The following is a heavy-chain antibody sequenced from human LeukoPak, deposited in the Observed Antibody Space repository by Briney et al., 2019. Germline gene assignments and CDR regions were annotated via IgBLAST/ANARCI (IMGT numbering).Heavy chain of an antibody. CDR2: IIPIFGTG. CDR1: GGIFANYA. V-gene: IGHV1-69*01. Sequence: SVKVSCKASGGIFANYAISWVRKAPGQGLEWMEGIIPIFGTGHSAQKFQGRLTITADESTRTSYMELSSLRSGDTAVYYCAKGHDDFRQFDFWGQGTLVIVSS. D-gene: IGHD3-3*01. CDR3: AKGHDDFRQFDF. J-gene: IGHJ4*02.